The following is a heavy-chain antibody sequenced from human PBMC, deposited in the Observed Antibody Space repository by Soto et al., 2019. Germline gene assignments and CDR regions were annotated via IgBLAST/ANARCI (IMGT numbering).Heavy chain of an antibody. CDR3: ATDSPRITIFGVVITEYFQH. CDR1: GYTLTELS. V-gene: IGHV1-24*01. Sequence: ASVKVSCKVSGYTLTELSMHWVRQAPGKGLEGMGGFDPEDGETIYAQKFQGRVTMTEDTSTDTAYMELSSLRSEDTAVYSCATDSPRITIFGVVITEYFQHWGQGTLVTVSS. D-gene: IGHD3-3*01. J-gene: IGHJ1*01. CDR2: FDPEDGET.